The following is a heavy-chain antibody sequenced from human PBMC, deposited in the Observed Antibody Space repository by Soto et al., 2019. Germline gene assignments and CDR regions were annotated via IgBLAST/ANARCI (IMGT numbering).Heavy chain of an antibody. CDR2: IDPSDSQT. J-gene: IGHJ4*02. D-gene: IGHD3-22*01. CDR3: ARQIYDSDTGPNFKYYFDS. V-gene: IGHV5-10-1*01. Sequence: GESLSISCKVSGYSFAGYWITWVVQKPGKGLEWMGRIDPSDSQTYYSPSFRGHVTISFTKSITTVFLQWSSLRASDTAMYYCARQIYDSDTGPNFKYYFDSWGQGTMVTVSS. CDR1: GYSFAGYW.